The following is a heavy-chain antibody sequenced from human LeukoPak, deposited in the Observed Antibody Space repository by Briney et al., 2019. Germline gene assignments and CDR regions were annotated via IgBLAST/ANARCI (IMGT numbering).Heavy chain of an antibody. CDR3: ARDPLDGYYFDY. D-gene: IGHD1-1*01. CDR1: GFTFSSYA. CDR2: ISYDGSNK. V-gene: IGHV3-30*04. Sequence: PGGSLRLSCAASGFTFSSYAMHWVRQAPGKGLEWVAVISYDGSNKYYADSAKGRFTISRDNSKNTLYLQMNSLRAEDTAVYYCARDPLDGYYFDYWGQGTLVTVSS. J-gene: IGHJ4*02.